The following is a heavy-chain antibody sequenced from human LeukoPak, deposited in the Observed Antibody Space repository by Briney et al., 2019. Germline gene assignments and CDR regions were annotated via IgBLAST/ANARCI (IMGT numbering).Heavy chain of an antibody. CDR1: GYTFTSYD. CDR2: MNPNSGNT. CDR3: ARGSPRIAGAGFDY. D-gene: IGHD6-19*01. Sequence: GASVKVSCKASGYTFTSYDTNWVRQATGQGLEWMGWMNPNSGNTGYAQKFQGRVTMTRNTSISTAYMELSSLRSEDTAVYYCARGSPRIAGAGFDYWGQGTLVTVSS. J-gene: IGHJ4*02. V-gene: IGHV1-8*01.